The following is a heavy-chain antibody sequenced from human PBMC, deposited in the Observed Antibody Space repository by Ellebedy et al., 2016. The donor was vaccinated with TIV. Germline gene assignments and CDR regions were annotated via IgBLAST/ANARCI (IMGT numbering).Heavy chain of an antibody. D-gene: IGHD3-22*01. V-gene: IGHV3-7*03. CDR3: ARDGAYGDYSPGYYGMDV. J-gene: IGHJ6*02. CDR2: INQDGSRI. CDR1: GFTFSSYW. Sequence: GESLKISCAASGFTFSSYWMSWVRQAPGKGLEWVANINQDGSRIYYVDSVKGRFTISRDNAKNSVFLRMNTLRVEDTAVYHCARDGAYGDYSPGYYGMDVWGQGTTVTVSS.